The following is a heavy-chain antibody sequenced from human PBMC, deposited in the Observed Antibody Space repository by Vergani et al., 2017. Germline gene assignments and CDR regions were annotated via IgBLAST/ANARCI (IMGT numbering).Heavy chain of an antibody. CDR1: GFTFSSYS. D-gene: IGHD6-13*01. V-gene: IGHV3-21*01. Sequence: VQLVESGGGLVKPGGSLRLSCAASGFTFSSYSMNWVRQAPGKGLEWVSSISSSSSYIYYADSVKGRFTISRDNAKISLYMQMNSLRAEDTAVYYCARDGGIAAAGSWGWFDPWGQGTLVTVSS. CDR3: ARDGGIAAAGSWGWFDP. CDR2: ISSSSSYI. J-gene: IGHJ5*02.